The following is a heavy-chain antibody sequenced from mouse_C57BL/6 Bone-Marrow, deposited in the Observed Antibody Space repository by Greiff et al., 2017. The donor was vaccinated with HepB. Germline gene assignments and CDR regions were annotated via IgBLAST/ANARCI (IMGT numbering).Heavy chain of an antibody. CDR1: GYAFSSSW. D-gene: IGHD1-1*01. Sequence: VQLQQSGPELVKPGASVKISCKASGYAFSSSWMNWVKQRPGKGLEWIGRIYPGDGDTNYNGKFKGKATLTADKSSSTAYMQLSSLTSEDSAVYFWARQGTTVVDWYFDVWGTGTTVTVSS. V-gene: IGHV1-82*01. J-gene: IGHJ1*03. CDR2: IYPGDGDT. CDR3: ARQGTTVVDWYFDV.